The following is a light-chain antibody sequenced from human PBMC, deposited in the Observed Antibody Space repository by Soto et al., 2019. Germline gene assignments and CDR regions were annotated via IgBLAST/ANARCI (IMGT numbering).Light chain of an antibody. V-gene: IGKV1-39*01. CDR3: QQSDSAPPT. CDR1: QGINSF. J-gene: IGKJ1*01. CDR2: AAS. Sequence: DIQMTQSPSSLSASVGDRVTITCRASQGINSFLNWYQQKPGKAPKLVIYAASSLQSGVPSRFSGSGSGTDFTLTISSLQPEDFATYYCQQSDSAPPTFGQGTKVEIK.